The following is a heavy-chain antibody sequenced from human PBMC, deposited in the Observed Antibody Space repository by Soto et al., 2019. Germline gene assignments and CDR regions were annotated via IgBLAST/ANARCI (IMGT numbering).Heavy chain of an antibody. CDR1: GFSLSTSGVG. CDR3: ARDIVVVVAATPFDAFDI. CDR2: IYWDDDK. J-gene: IGHJ3*02. D-gene: IGHD2-15*01. V-gene: IGHV2-5*02. Sequence: SGPTLVNPTQTLTLTCTFSGFSLSTSGVGVGWIRQPPGKALEWLALIYWDDDKRYSPSLKSRLTITKDTSKNQVVLTMTNMDPVDTATYYCARDIVVVVAATPFDAFDIWGQGTMVTVSS.